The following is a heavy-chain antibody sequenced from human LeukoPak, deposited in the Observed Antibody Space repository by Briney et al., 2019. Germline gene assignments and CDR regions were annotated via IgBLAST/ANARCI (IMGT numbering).Heavy chain of an antibody. CDR1: GFTFSSYA. V-gene: IGHV3-23*01. CDR3: AKDSDIAVAGSDDALDV. Sequence: GGSLRLSCAASGFTFSSYAMSWVRQAPGKGLEWVSAITGSGDRTYYADSVKGRFTISRDNSKNTLFLQMNSLRPEDTAIFYCAKDSDIAVAGSDDALDVWGQGTMVTVSS. J-gene: IGHJ3*01. CDR2: ITGSGDRT. D-gene: IGHD6-19*01.